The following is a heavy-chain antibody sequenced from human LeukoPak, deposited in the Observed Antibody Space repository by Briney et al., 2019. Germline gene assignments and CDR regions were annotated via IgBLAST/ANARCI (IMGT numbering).Heavy chain of an antibody. CDR2: ISGSGGST. CDR1: GFTFSSYA. J-gene: IGHJ4*02. Sequence: GGSLRLSCAASGFTFSSYAMSWVRQAPGKGLEWVSAISGSGGSTYYADSVKGRFTISRDNSKNTLYLQMNSLKTEDTAVYYCARVSRSYDFDYWGQGTLVTVSS. CDR3: ARVSRSYDFDY. V-gene: IGHV3-23*01. D-gene: IGHD1-26*01.